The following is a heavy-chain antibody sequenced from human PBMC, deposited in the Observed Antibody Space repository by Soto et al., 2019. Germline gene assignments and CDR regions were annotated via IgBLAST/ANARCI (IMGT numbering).Heavy chain of an antibody. V-gene: IGHV4-59*01. CDR3: ARQQWLVLNAFDI. D-gene: IGHD6-19*01. CDR1: GGSISSYY. J-gene: IGHJ3*02. Sequence: QVQLRESGPGLVKPSETLSLTCTVSGGSISSYYWSWIRQPPGKGLEWIGYIYYSGSTNYNPSLKSRVTISVDTSKNQFSLKLSSVTAADTTVYYCARQQWLVLNAFDIWGQGTMVTVSS. CDR2: IYYSGST.